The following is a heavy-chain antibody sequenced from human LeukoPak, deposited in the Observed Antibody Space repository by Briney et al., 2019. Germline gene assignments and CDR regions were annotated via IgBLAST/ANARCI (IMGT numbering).Heavy chain of an antibody. CDR1: GYTFTSYY. CDR2: INPSGGST. J-gene: IGHJ4*02. CDR3: ARATTTDYYFHY. D-gene: IGHD1-26*01. V-gene: IGHV1-46*03. Sequence: EASVKVSCKASGYTFTSYYMHWVRQAPGQGLEWMGIINPSGGSTSYAQKFQGRVTMTRDTSTSTIYMELSSLRYEDTAVYYCARATTTDYYFHYWGQGTLVTVSS.